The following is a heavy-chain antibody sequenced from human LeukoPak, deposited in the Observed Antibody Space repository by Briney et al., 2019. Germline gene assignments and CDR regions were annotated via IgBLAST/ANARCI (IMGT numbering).Heavy chain of an antibody. D-gene: IGHD3-10*01. CDR3: AKKVTGSYNNPLDY. J-gene: IGHJ4*02. CDR2: ISVSGGST. V-gene: IGHV3-23*01. CDR1: GFTFSSYA. Sequence: GGSLRLSCAASGFTFSSYARSWVRQAPGKGLEWVSAISVSGGSTYYADSVKGRFTISRDNSKNTLYLQMNSLTAEDTAVYYCAKKVTGSYNNPLDYWGQGTLVTVSS.